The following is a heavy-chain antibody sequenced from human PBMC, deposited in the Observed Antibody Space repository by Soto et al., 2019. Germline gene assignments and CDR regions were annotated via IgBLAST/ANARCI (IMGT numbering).Heavy chain of an antibody. CDR3: AITTSTVSYWFDP. Sequence: GESLRLSCAASGFSFSSYWMSWVRQAPGKGPEWVANIKEDGREQHYVDSVKGRFTISRDNTENSLFLQLNNLRAEDSAIYYCAITTSTVSYWFDPWGPGTQVTVSS. D-gene: IGHD2-2*01. CDR1: GFSFSSYW. CDR2: IKEDGREQ. V-gene: IGHV3-7*03. J-gene: IGHJ5*02.